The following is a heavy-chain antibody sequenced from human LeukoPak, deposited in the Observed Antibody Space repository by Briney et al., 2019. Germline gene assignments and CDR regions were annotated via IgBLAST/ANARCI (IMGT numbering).Heavy chain of an antibody. D-gene: IGHD4-23*01. J-gene: IGHJ4*02. CDR1: GVTVSGNY. CDR2: IYSRGTT. V-gene: IGHV3-53*01. CDR3: ARRAGGYSHPYDY. Sequence: GGSLRLSCAVSGVTVSGNYMSWVRQAPGKGLEWVSLIYSRGTTYYADSVKGRFTISRANSKNTLYLQMNSLRAEDTAVYYCARRAGGYSHPYDYWGQGILVTVSS.